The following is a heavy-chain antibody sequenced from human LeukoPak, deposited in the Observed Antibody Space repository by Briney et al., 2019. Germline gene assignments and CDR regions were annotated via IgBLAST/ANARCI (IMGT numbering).Heavy chain of an antibody. CDR2: ISYDESYK. CDR3: ASGDCGGGSCYGPSYYYYYMDV. CDR1: GFTFSSYT. V-gene: IGHV3-30*04. Sequence: GGSLRLSCAASGFTFSSYTMYWVRQAPGKGLEWVAVISYDESYKFYADSVKGRFTISRDNSKNTLYLQMNSLRAEDTAVYYCASGDCGGGSCYGPSYYYYYMDVWGKGTTVTVSS. D-gene: IGHD2-15*01. J-gene: IGHJ6*03.